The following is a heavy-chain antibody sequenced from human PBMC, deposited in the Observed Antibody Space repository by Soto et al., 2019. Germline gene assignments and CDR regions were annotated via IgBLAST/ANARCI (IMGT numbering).Heavy chain of an antibody. CDR3: AGDGYRPLGAFDI. CDR1: GGSISSGGYY. D-gene: IGHD5-12*01. Sequence: QVQLQESGPGLVKPSQTLSLTCTVSGGSISSGGYYWSWIRQHPGKGLEWIGYIYYSGSTYYNPSLKRRVTISVDTSKNQFSLKLSSVTAADTAVYYCAGDGYRPLGAFDIWGQGTMVTVSS. J-gene: IGHJ3*02. V-gene: IGHV4-31*03. CDR2: IYYSGST.